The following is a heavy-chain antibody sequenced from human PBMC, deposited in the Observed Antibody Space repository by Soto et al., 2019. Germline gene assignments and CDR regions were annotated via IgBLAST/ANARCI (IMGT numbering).Heavy chain of an antibody. CDR3: ARRRAGGGYY. CDR2: IYYSGST. D-gene: IGHD3-16*01. Sequence: QLQLQESGPGLVKPSETLSLTCTVSGDSITSSNYYWAWIRQSPGKGLEWVGSIYYSGSTYYNPSLKSRVPISVDTSKNHFSLRLRSVTAADTAVYYCARRRAGGGYYWGQGALVTVSS. J-gene: IGHJ4*02. CDR1: GDSITSSNYY. V-gene: IGHV4-39*02.